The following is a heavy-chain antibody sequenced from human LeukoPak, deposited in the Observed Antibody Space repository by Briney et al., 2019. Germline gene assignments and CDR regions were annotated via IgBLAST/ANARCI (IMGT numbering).Heavy chain of an antibody. V-gene: IGHV3-30-3*01. CDR2: ISYDGSNK. Sequence: EGSLRLSCAASGFTFSSYAMHWVRQAPGKGLEWVAVISYDGSNKYYADSVKGRFTISRDNSKNTLYLQMNSLRAEDTAVYYCATMAFGTTGTDYWGQGTLVTVSS. CDR3: ATMAFGTTGTDY. D-gene: IGHD4-17*01. CDR1: GFTFSSYA. J-gene: IGHJ4*02.